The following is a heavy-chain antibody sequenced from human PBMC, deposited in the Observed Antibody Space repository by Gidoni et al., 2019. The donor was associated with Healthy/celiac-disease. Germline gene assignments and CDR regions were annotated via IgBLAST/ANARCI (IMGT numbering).Heavy chain of an antibody. CDR2: ISYDGSNK. J-gene: IGHJ6*03. Sequence: QVQLVESGGGVVQPGRSLRLSCAASGFTFSSYGMHWVRQAPGKGLEWVAVISYDGSNKYYADSVKGRFTISRDNSKNTLYLQMNSLRAEDTAVYYCAKESAPFGYYYYMDVWGKGTTVTVSS. D-gene: IGHD3-10*01. V-gene: IGHV3-30*18. CDR1: GFTFSSYG. CDR3: AKESAPFGYYYYMDV.